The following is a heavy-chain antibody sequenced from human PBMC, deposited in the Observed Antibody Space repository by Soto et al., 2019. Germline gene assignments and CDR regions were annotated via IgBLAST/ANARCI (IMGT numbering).Heavy chain of an antibody. Sequence: GGSLRLSCAASGFTFSSYWMSWVRQAPGKGLEWVANIKQDGSEKYYVDSVKGRFTISRDNAKNSLYLQMNILRAEDTAVYYCARVRYYDILTGYYYFDYWGQGTLVTVSS. J-gene: IGHJ4*02. CDR2: IKQDGSEK. V-gene: IGHV3-7*01. CDR1: GFTFSSYW. D-gene: IGHD3-9*01. CDR3: ARVRYYDILTGYYYFDY.